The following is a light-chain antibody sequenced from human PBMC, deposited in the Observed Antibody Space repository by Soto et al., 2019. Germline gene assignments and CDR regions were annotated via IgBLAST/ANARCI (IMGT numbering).Light chain of an antibody. V-gene: IGKV1-33*01. J-gene: IGKJ3*01. CDR3: QHFDNLPPFT. Sequence: DIQMTQSPSSLSASVGDRVTITWQASQDIRKHLSWYQQKPGRAPKLLIYGASNLETGVPSRFSGSRYGTDFTITISSLQPEDIATYYCQHFDNLPPFTFGPGTKVAIK. CDR2: GAS. CDR1: QDIRKH.